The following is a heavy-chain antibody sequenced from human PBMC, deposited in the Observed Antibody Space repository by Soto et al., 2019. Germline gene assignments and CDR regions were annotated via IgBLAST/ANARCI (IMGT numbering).Heavy chain of an antibody. Sequence: QVQLVQSGAEVKKPGSSVKVSCKASGGTFSSYTISWVRQAPGQGLEWMGRIIPILGIANYAQKFQGRVTITADKSTSTAYVELSSLRSEDTAVYYCASIAAAGTSPKHYYYYYMDVWGKGTTVTVSS. D-gene: IGHD6-13*01. CDR1: GGTFSSYT. V-gene: IGHV1-69*02. CDR3: ASIAAAGTSPKHYYYYYMDV. CDR2: IIPILGIA. J-gene: IGHJ6*03.